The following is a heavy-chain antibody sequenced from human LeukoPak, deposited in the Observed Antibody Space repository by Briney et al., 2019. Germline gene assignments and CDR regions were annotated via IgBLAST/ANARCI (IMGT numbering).Heavy chain of an antibody. V-gene: IGHV5-51*01. D-gene: IGHD3-10*01. CDR2: IYPDDSDT. CDR1: GYSFTTYW. CDR3: ARQRGASGTDNWFDP. Sequence: GESLKISCETSGYSFTTYWIGWGRQRPGTGLEWVGAIYPDDSDTRYSPSFQGQVAISADRPIRTAYLKWNSLKASDTGMYYCARQRGASGTDNWFDPWGQGTLVTVSS. J-gene: IGHJ5*02.